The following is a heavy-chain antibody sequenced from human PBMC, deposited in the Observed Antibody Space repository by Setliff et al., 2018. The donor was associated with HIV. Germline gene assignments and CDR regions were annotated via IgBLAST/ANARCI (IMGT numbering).Heavy chain of an antibody. D-gene: IGHD5-12*01. CDR1: GDSIRGYY. J-gene: IGHJ4*02. Sequence: SETLSLTCTVSGDSIRGYYWSWIRQPPGKGLEWMGYVFYTGFVAYNPSLKSRLTISVDTSKSQFSLRLTSVTAADTAIYYCARQVAIPGVAITPVDYWGQGALVTVSS. CDR2: VFYTGFV. V-gene: IGHV4-59*08. CDR3: ARQVAIPGVAITPVDY.